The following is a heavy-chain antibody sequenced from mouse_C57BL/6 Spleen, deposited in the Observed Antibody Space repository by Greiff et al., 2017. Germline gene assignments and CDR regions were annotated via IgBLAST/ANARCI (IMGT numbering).Heavy chain of an antibody. CDR2: IDPETGGT. Sequence: VQLQQSGAELVRPGASVTLSCKASGYTFTDYEMHWVKQTPVHGLEWIGAIDPETGGTAYNQKFEGKAILTADKSSSTAYMELRSLTSEDSAVYYCTREGSIGYWGQGTTLTVSS. J-gene: IGHJ2*01. V-gene: IGHV1-15*01. CDR1: GYTFTDYE. CDR3: TREGSIGY. D-gene: IGHD3-3*01.